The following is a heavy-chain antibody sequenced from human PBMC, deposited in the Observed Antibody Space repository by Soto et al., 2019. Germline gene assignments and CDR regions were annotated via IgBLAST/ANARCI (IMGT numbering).Heavy chain of an antibody. CDR3: AREADFASSGYVLDY. J-gene: IGHJ4*02. Sequence: ESGGGLVKPGGSLRLSCAASGFTFNRYSMNWVRQAPGKGLEWVSSVTSSSSSMLYADSVKGRFTISRDDAKDSLFLQMNSLRADDTAVYYCAREADFASSGYVLDYWGQGTLVTVSS. CDR2: VTSSSSSM. D-gene: IGHD3-22*01. V-gene: IGHV3-21*01. CDR1: GFTFNRYS.